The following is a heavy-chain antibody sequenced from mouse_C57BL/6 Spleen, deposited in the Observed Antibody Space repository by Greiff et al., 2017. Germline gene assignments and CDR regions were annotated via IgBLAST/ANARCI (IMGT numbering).Heavy chain of an antibody. Sequence: QVQLQQSGAELVKPGASVKMSCKASGYTFTSYWITWVKQRPGQGLEWIGDIYPGSGSTNYTEKFKRKATLTVDTSSSTAYMQLRSLTSEDSAFYYCARYYNNPAWFAYWGQGTLVTVSA. CDR3: ARYYNNPAWFAY. CDR1: GYTFTSYW. D-gene: IGHD2-5*01. CDR2: IYPGSGST. J-gene: IGHJ3*01. V-gene: IGHV1-55*01.